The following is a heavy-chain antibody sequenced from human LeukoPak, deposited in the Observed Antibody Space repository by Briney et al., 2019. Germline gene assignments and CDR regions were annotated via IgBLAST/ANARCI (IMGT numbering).Heavy chain of an antibody. CDR2: IYSGGST. D-gene: IGHD3-9*01. J-gene: IGHJ6*02. CDR3: ATSITIFDYGMDV. CDR1: GFTFSSNW. V-gene: IGHV3-53*01. Sequence: GGSLRLSCAASGFTFSSNWMHWVRQAPGKGLEWVSVIYSGGSTYYADSVKGRFTISRDNSKNTLYLQMNSLRAEDTAVYYCATSITIFDYGMDVWGQGTTVTVSS.